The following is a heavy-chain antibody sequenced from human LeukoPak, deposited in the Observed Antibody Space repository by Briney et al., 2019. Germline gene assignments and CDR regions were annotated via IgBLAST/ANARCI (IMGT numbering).Heavy chain of an antibody. Sequence: SETLSLTCTVSGGSISSYYWSWIRQPPGKGLEWIGYIYYSGSTNYNPSLKSRVTISVDTSKNQFSLKLSSVTAADTAVYYCARGPPVVPRLAFDIWGQGTMVTVSS. CDR2: IYYSGST. J-gene: IGHJ3*02. CDR1: GGSISSYY. V-gene: IGHV4-59*01. CDR3: ARGPPVVPRLAFDI. D-gene: IGHD4-23*01.